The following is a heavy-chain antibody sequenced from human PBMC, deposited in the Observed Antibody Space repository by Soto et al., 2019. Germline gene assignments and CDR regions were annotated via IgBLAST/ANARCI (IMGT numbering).Heavy chain of an antibody. CDR2: FNRAGSGP. CDR3: ATTPYSSQHQFDS. J-gene: IGHJ4*02. Sequence: ASVKVSCKVPGYTLTEISMHWVRQAPGKGLEWMGGFNRAGSGPSFAQGFQDRVTMTEDTSTETLYMELSGLRSADTAVYYCATTPYSSQHQFDSWGPGTLVTVSS. CDR1: GYTLTEIS. V-gene: IGHV1-24*01. D-gene: IGHD3-22*01.